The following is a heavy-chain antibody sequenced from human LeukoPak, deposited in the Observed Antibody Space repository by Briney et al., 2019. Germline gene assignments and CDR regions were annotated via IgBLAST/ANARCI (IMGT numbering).Heavy chain of an antibody. D-gene: IGHD4-17*01. CDR3: ARGTYGEYGGPAY. CDR1: GFTFSNYC. CDR2: ISSSGSAM. J-gene: IGHJ4*02. Sequence: GGSLRLSCAASGFTFSNYCMNWVRQAPGKGLEWVSYISSSGSAMYYADSVRGRSTISRDNAENSLFLQMNSLRDEDTAVYYCARGTYGEYGGPAYWGQGTLVTVSS. V-gene: IGHV3-48*02.